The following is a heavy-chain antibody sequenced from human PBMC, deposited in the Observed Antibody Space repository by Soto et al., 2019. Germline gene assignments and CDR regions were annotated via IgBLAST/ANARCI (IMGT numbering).Heavy chain of an antibody. V-gene: IGHV4-59*01. CDR3: ARVDSSGSYFDS. CDR1: GGSISSYY. Sequence: QVQLQESGPGLVKPSETLSLTCTVSGGSISSYYWSWIRQPPGKGLEWIAYIYYTGSTNYNPSLKSRVTLSAHTSKNQFSLQLSSVPAADTAMYYCARVDSSGSYFDSWGQGTLVTVSS. D-gene: IGHD3-22*01. CDR2: IYYTGST. J-gene: IGHJ4*02.